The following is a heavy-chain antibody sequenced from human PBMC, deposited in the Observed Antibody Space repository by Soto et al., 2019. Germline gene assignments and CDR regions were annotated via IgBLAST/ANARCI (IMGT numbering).Heavy chain of an antibody. V-gene: IGHV4-59*01. D-gene: IGHD4-17*01. Sequence: QVQLQESGPGLVKPSETLSLTCTVSGGSISSYYWSWIRQPPGKGLEWIGYIYYSGSTNYNPSLKSRVTISVDTSKNQFSLKLSSVTAADTAVYSCARRSGASFDYWGQGTLVTVSS. CDR3: ARRSGASFDY. CDR1: GGSISSYY. CDR2: IYYSGST. J-gene: IGHJ4*02.